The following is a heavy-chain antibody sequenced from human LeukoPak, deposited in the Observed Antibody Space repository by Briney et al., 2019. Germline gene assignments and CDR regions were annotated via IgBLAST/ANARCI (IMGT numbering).Heavy chain of an antibody. CDR3: ASLQSSGWPPRGGDS. V-gene: IGHV4-4*08. J-gene: IGHJ4*02. Sequence: SETLSLTCTVSGDSSSSYFVNWIRQPPGKGLEWIGYIADSGNTAYNPSLRSRVTVSEDTSKSQISLKLSSVTAADTGVYYCASLQSSGWPPRGGDSWGQGTLVTVSS. D-gene: IGHD6-19*01. CDR2: IADSGNT. CDR1: GDSSSSYF.